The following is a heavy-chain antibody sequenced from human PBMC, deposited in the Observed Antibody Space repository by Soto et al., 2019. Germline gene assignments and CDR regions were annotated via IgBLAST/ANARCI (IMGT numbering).Heavy chain of an antibody. CDR2: IYYRGNA. J-gene: IGHJ4*02. D-gene: IGHD5-12*01. V-gene: IGHV4-39*01. Sequence: QLQLQESGPGLVKPSETLSLTCSVSDDSINSDKYYWGWIRQPPGKGLEWIGRIYYRGNAYYNPSLQTRGTISLVKAKSGSSLKLNSVTAADPAVYFWARLEGLATIPYYFDFWGPGALVTVAA. CDR1: DDSINSDKYY. CDR3: ARLEGLATIPYYFDF.